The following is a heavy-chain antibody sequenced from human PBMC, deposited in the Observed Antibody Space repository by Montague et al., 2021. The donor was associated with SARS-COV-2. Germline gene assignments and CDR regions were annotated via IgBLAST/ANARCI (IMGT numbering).Heavy chain of an antibody. Sequence: TLSLTCTVSGGSISSGGYYWSWIRQHPGKGLEWFGYIYYSGSTXYNPSLKSRVTISVDTSKNQFSLKMSSVTAADTAVYYCARSPEPMIILIITSLNWYFDLWRSGTVVTVSS. CDR2: IYYSGST. J-gene: IGHJ2*01. V-gene: IGHV4-31*03. CDR3: ARSPEPMIILIITSLNWYFDL. D-gene: IGHD3-22*01. CDR1: GGSISSGGYY.